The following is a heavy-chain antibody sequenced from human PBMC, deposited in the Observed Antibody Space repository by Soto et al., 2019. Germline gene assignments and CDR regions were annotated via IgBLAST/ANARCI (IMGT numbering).Heavy chain of an antibody. V-gene: IGHV3-21*01. J-gene: IGHJ4*02. Sequence: GGSRRPSCASSGFTFSSYNMNWVRQAPGKGLEWVSSISSSSSYIYYADSVKGRFTISRDNAKNSLYLQMNSLRAEDTAVYYCAKVATIDYFDYWGQGTLVTVSS. CDR3: AKVATIDYFDY. D-gene: IGHD5-12*01. CDR2: ISSSSSYI. CDR1: GFTFSSYN.